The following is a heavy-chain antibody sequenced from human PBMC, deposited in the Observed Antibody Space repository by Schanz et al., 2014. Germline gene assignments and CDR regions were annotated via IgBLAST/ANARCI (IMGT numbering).Heavy chain of an antibody. D-gene: IGHD2-15*01. Sequence: QVQLVESGGGVVQPGRSLRLSCAASGFNISTYGMHWVRQAPGKGLEWVAVIWYDGSKKYYADSVKGRFTISRDSSKNTLDVQMNSLRAEDTAVYYCVGGQNWFDPWGQGTLVTVSS. CDR3: VGGQNWFDP. J-gene: IGHJ5*02. V-gene: IGHV3-33*01. CDR1: GFNISTYG. CDR2: IWYDGSKK.